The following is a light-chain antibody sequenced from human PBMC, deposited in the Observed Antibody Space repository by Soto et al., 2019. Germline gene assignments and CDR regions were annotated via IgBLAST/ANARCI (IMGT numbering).Light chain of an antibody. CDR3: NSSAGSNIYV. Sequence: QSVLTQPPSASGSPGESVTFSCTGTSSDVGRYDYVSWYQQHPGKAPKLLIYGVTKRPSGVPDRFSGSKSGNTASLTVSGLHTDDEAYYYCNSSAGSNIYVFGTGTKLTVL. CDR2: GVT. V-gene: IGLV2-8*01. CDR1: SSDVGRYDY. J-gene: IGLJ1*01.